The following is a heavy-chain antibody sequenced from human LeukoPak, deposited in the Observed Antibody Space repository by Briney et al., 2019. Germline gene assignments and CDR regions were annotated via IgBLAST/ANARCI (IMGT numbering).Heavy chain of an antibody. CDR1: GYMFTSYV. CDR2: INAGNGNT. CDR3: ARLGYCSSNSCYGVDY. V-gene: IGHV1-3*01. Sequence: ASVKVSCKASGYMFTSYVMHWMRQAPGQRLEWMGWINAGNGNTKYSQKFQGRVTITRDTSASTTYMELRSLRFDDTAVYYCARLGYCSSNSCYGVDYWGQGTLVTVSS. D-gene: IGHD2-2*01. J-gene: IGHJ4*02.